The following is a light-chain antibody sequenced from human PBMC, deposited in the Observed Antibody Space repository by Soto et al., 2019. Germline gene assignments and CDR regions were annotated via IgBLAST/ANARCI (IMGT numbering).Light chain of an antibody. CDR2: LGS. J-gene: IGKJ1*01. CDR1: QSLLHSDGDIY. Sequence: DIVMTQSPLSMPVTPGEPASISCRSSQSLLHSDGDIYLDWYLQRPGQSPQLLICLGSNRASGVPDRFSGSGSGTHFTLTISRVEAEDFGVYYCMQALTTPWTFGQGTRVEVK. CDR3: MQALTTPWT. V-gene: IGKV2-28*01.